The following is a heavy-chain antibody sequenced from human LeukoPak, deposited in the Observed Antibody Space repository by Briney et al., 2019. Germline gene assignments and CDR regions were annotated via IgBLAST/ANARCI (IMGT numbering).Heavy chain of an antibody. CDR3: AGDISSSGGLEY. CDR2: IKQDGGVT. D-gene: IGHD6-6*01. CDR1: GFSFSAYW. V-gene: IGHV3-7*03. Sequence: PGGSLRLSCVASGFSFSAYWMNWVRQAPGKGLEWVANIKQDGGVTYYVDSVGGRFTISRDNARNSLYLQMNSLRVEDTAVYYCAGDISSSGGLEYWGQGALVTVSS. J-gene: IGHJ4*02.